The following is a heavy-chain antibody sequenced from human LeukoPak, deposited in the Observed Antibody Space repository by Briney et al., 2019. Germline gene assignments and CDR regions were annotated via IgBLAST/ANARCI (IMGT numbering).Heavy chain of an antibody. CDR3: ARTPDFTMVRGVGLFDP. V-gene: IGHV4-39*01. CDR1: GVSISGSNYY. J-gene: IGHJ5*02. Sequence: PSETLSLTCTVSGVSISGSNYYWGWIRQPPGKGLEWIASIYYSGYTSYNPSLKSRVTMSVDTSKNQFSLKLSSVAAADTAVYFCARTPDFTMVRGVGLFDPWGQGTLVSVSS. D-gene: IGHD3-10*01. CDR2: IYYSGYT.